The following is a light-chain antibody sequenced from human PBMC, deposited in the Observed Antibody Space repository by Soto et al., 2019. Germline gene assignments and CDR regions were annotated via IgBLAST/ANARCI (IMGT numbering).Light chain of an antibody. Sequence: QSVLTQPPSVSGAPGQRVTIACTGNNSNIGTGFDVHWYRHFPGAAPKLLLSGTSHRPSGVPDRFSGSKSGTSASLAITGLQTGDEAVYYCGSWDSSLTYVFGTGTKVTVL. J-gene: IGLJ1*01. CDR1: NSNIGTGFD. V-gene: IGLV1-40*01. CDR3: GSWDSSLTYV. CDR2: GTS.